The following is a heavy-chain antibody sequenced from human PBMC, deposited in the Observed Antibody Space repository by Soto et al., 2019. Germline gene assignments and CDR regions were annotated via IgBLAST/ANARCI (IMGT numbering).Heavy chain of an antibody. CDR1: GFTVSSNY. CDR3: ARDEIAAAGTYYYGMDV. D-gene: IGHD6-13*01. V-gene: IGHV3-66*01. J-gene: IGHJ6*04. Sequence: GSLRLSCAASGFTVSSNYMSWVRQAPGKGLEWASVIYSGGSTYYADSVKGRFTISRDNSKNTLYLQMNSLRAEDTAVYYCARDEIAAAGTYYYGMDVWDKETTVTVSS. CDR2: IYSGGST.